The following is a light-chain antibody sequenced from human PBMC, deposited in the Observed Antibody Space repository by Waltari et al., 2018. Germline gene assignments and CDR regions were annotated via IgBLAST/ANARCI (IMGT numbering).Light chain of an antibody. Sequence: DIVMTQSPASLAVSLGERATINCKSSQSLLYSSNNRNYLVWYQQKPGHPPKVVVNWASTRASGVPDRFSGSGSGTDFTLTISSLQAEDVAVYYCQQFFATPLTFGGGTKVEIK. CDR2: WAS. J-gene: IGKJ4*01. CDR3: QQFFATPLT. CDR1: QSLLYSSNNRNY. V-gene: IGKV4-1*01.